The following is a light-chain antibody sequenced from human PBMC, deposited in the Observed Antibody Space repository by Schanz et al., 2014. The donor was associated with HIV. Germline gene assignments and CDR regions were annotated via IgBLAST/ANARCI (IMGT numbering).Light chain of an antibody. Sequence: QSLLTQPPSVSGPPGQSVNISCSGSRSTLERTPVDWYQHLPGTAPRLLIRNNDVRPSGVTDRFSGSKSGTSASLVISGLQSEDEADYYCCSYTTTSTYVFGAGTKLTVL. CDR3: CSYTTTSTYV. CDR2: NND. CDR1: RSTLERTP. J-gene: IGLJ1*01. V-gene: IGLV1-44*01.